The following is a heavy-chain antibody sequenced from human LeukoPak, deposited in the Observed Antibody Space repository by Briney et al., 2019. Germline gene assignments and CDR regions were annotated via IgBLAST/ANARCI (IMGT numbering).Heavy chain of an antibody. V-gene: IGHV3-23*01. D-gene: IGHD3-10*01. CDR1: GFTVSSYG. CDR3: AATPPYGSGSYYNY. Sequence: GGSLRLSCAASGFTVSSYGMTWVRQAPGKGLEWVSAFSATDGSAQYAESVRGRFTISRDNSKNSLYLQMNSLRAEDTAVYYCAATPPYGSGSYYNYWGQGTLVTVSS. J-gene: IGHJ4*02. CDR2: FSATDGSA.